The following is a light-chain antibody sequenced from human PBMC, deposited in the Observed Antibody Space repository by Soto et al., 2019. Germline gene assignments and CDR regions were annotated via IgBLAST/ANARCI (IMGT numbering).Light chain of an antibody. CDR3: QQYYSLPIT. Sequence: DIVMSQSPDSLAASLGERATINCKSSQSVLYDSNNKNYLAWYQQKPGQPPKLLIYWASTRESGVPDRFSGSGSGTDFTLTITSLQAEDVAVYYCQQYYSLPITFGGGTRWISN. CDR1: QSVLYDSNNKNY. V-gene: IGKV4-1*01. J-gene: IGKJ4*01. CDR2: WAS.